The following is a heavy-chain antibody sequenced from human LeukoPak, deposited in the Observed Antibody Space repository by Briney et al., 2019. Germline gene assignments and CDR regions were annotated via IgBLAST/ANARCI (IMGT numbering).Heavy chain of an antibody. J-gene: IGHJ4*02. Sequence: PGGPLILSCAASLFIFINYALSWVRQAPGRGLEWVSTISSRGDSTYDADSVKGRFTISRDNSKNSLYLQMNSLRAEDTAVYYCAKGPRPDITVAHTVEKWGQGTLVTVSS. CDR1: LFIFINYA. CDR3: AKGPRPDITVAHTVEK. CDR2: ISSRGDST. D-gene: IGHD6-19*01. V-gene: IGHV3-23*01.